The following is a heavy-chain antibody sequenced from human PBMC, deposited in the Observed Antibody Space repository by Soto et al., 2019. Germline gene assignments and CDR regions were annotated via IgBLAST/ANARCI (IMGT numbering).Heavy chain of an antibody. CDR2: INHSGGT. Sequence: SETLSLTCTVSGGSISSYYWSWIRQPPGKGLEWIGEINHSGGTSYNPSLKSRVTISVDTSKSQFSLKLTSVSAADRAVYYCARGSVDTVDSSGFYEYCGQGTPVTVSS. CDR3: ARGSVDTVDSSGFYEY. J-gene: IGHJ4*02. V-gene: IGHV4-34*01. CDR1: GGSISSYY. D-gene: IGHD3-22*01.